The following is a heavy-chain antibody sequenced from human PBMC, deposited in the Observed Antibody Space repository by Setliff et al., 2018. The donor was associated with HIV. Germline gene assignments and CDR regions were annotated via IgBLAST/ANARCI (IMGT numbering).Heavy chain of an antibody. CDR1: GGSIGGYY. V-gene: IGHV4-4*08. D-gene: IGHD3-10*01. CDR2: IYSGGST. J-gene: IGHJ3*01. CDR3: ARVRSYGSAYDAFDV. Sequence: PSETLSLTCTVSGGSIGGYYWSWIRQPPGTGLEWLGCIYSGGSTNYNPSLESRVTISLDTSKNQFSLRVTSVTAADTAVYYCARVRSYGSAYDAFDVWGPGTMVTVSS.